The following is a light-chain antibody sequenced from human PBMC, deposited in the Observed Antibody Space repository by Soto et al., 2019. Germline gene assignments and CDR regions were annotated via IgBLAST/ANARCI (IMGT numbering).Light chain of an antibody. CDR1: QSVRRY. CDR2: DAS. V-gene: IGKV3-11*01. Sequence: EIVLTQSPATLSLSPGERATLSCRASQSVRRYLAWYQQKPGQAPRLLIYDASTRATGIPARFSGSGSETDFTLTITSLEPADFAVYYCQQRNKWPQITLGQGTRLEIK. J-gene: IGKJ5*01. CDR3: QQRNKWPQIT.